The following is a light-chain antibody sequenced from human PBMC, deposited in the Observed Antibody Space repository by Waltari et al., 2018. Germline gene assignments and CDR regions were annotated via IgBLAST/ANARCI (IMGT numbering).Light chain of an antibody. CDR1: ISNIGTKF. J-gene: IGLJ3*02. V-gene: IGLV1-51*01. CDR3: GTWDSSLSAGV. Sequence: QSVLTQPPSVSAAPGQKVTISCSGLISNIGTKFVSWYQQLPRTAPKPLLYDENNRPSGIPDRFSGSKSGTSATLGITGLQTGDEADYYCGTWDSSLSAGVFGGGTKLTVL. CDR2: DEN.